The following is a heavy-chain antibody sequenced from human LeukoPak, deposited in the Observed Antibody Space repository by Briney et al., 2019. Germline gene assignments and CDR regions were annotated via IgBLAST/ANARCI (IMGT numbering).Heavy chain of an antibody. CDR2: IIPILGIA. D-gene: IGHD3-22*01. CDR1: GYTFTSYG. Sequence: ASVKVSCKASGYTFTSYGISWVRQAPGQGLEWMGRIIPILGIANYAQKFQGRVTITADKSTSTAYMELSSLRSEDTAVYYCARGPPDSSGYPYYFDYWGQGTLVTVSS. J-gene: IGHJ4*02. CDR3: ARGPPDSSGYPYYFDY. V-gene: IGHV1-69*04.